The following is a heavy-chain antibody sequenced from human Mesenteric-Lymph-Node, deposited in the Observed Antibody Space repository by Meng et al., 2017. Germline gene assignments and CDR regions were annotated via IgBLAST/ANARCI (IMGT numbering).Heavy chain of an antibody. CDR2: ISTNTGTP. V-gene: IGHV7-4-1*02. CDR3: ARGGNFDP. D-gene: IGHD2/OR15-2a*01. J-gene: IGHJ5*02. Sequence: VRRVQSGSELKKPGASVKVSCKASGYTFSTYTINWVRQAHGRGLEWMGRISTNTGTPTYTQGFTGRFVFSLDTSVSTAYLQISSLKAEDTAVYYCARGGNFDPWGQGTLVTVSS. CDR1: GYTFSTYT.